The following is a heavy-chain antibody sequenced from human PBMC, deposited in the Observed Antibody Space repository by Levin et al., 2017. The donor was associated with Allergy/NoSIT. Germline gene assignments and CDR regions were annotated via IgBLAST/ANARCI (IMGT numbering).Heavy chain of an antibody. CDR2: LHYTGTT. CDR3: ARDGYCTSVTCGPYGMGV. D-gene: IGHD2-8*01. Sequence: SQTLSLTCIVSGDSVTTTTYHWAWIRQAPGKAPEWIGSLHYTGTTKYHPSLQSRVTISVDTSKNEFSLRLTSVTVADTAVYFCARDGYCTSVTCGPYGMGVWGQGTTVIVSS. J-gene: IGHJ6*01. V-gene: IGHV4-39*01. CDR1: GDSVTTTTYH.